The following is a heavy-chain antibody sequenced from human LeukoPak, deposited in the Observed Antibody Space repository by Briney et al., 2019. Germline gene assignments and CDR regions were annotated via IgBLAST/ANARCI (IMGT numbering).Heavy chain of an antibody. Sequence: PSETLSLTCAVHGGSLSGYFWSWIRQPPGKGLEWIGEINHSGSTNYNPSLKSRVTISVDTSKNQFSLKLSSVTAADTAVYYCAWIAAAGSRIYWGQGTLVTVSS. CDR1: GGSLSGYF. J-gene: IGHJ4*02. V-gene: IGHV4-34*01. CDR2: INHSGST. D-gene: IGHD6-13*01. CDR3: AWIAAAGSRIY.